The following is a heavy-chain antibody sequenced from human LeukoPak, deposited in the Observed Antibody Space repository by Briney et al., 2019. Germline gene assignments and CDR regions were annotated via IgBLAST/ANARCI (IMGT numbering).Heavy chain of an antibody. Sequence: GSLRLSCAASGFTFSDYYMSWIRQAPGRGLEWVSYISSSGSTIYYADSVKGRFTISRDNAKNSLYPQMNSLRAEDTAVYYCARDQPYYDYVWGSYLHWFDPWGQGTLVTVSS. CDR2: ISSSGSTI. D-gene: IGHD3-16*01. CDR3: ARDQPYYDYVWGSYLHWFDP. J-gene: IGHJ5*02. CDR1: GFTFSDYY. V-gene: IGHV3-11*01.